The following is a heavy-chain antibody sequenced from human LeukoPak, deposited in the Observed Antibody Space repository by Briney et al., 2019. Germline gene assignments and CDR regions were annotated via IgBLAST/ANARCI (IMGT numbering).Heavy chain of an antibody. CDR3: AREVVVVPAATRYYYYYMDV. D-gene: IGHD2-2*01. CDR1: GYSFTSYD. CDR2: MNPNSGNT. J-gene: IGHJ6*03. Sequence: ASVKVSCKASGYSFTSYDINWVRQATGQGLEWMGWMNPNSGNTGYAQKFQGRVTMTRNTSISTDYMELSSLRSEDTAVYYCAREVVVVPAATRYYYYYMDVWGKGTTVTVSS. V-gene: IGHV1-8*01.